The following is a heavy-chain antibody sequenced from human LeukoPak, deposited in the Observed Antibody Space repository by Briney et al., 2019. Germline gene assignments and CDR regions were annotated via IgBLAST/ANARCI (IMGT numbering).Heavy chain of an antibody. V-gene: IGHV4-39*01. J-gene: IGHJ4*02. CDR1: GGSISSSSYY. CDR2: IYYSGST. Sequence: SETLSLTCTVSGGSISSSSYYWGWIRQPPGKGREWIGSIYYSGSTYYNPSLKSRVTISVDTSKNQFSLKLSSVTAADTAVYYCATNPRVWGSYRYSQFDYWGQGTLVTVSS. D-gene: IGHD3-16*02. CDR3: ATNPRVWGSYRYSQFDY.